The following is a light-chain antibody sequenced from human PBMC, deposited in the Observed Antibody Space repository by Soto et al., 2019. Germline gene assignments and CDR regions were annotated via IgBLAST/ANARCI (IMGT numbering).Light chain of an antibody. CDR3: LQHYRYPLT. J-gene: IGKJ4*01. CDR2: VAS. CDR1: QGIGNG. Sequence: DIQMTQSPSSLSASVGDRVTITCRASQGIGNGLGWYQQKPGKVPKSLIYVASSLQSGVPSRFSGSGSGTEFTLTISSLQPEDFATYYCLQHYRYPLTFGGGTKVDIK. V-gene: IGKV1-17*01.